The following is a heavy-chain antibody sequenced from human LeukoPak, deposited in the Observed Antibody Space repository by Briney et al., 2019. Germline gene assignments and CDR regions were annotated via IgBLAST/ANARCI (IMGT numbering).Heavy chain of an antibody. D-gene: IGHD3-3*01. CDR3: ASVVWSGTNWFDP. V-gene: IGHV4-59*01. CDR1: GGSISSYY. CDR2: ISNSGST. J-gene: IGHJ5*02. Sequence: SETLSLTCTVSGGSISSYYWSWIRQPPGKGLEWIGYISNSGSTIYNPSLKSRVNISVDTSKNQLSLKLSSVTAADTAVYYCASVVWSGTNWFDPWGQGALITVSS.